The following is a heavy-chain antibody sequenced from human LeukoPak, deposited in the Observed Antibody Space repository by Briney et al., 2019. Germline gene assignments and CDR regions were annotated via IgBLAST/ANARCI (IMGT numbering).Heavy chain of an antibody. CDR1: GYSFTCYN. CDR3: ARASAVRFLEWLPPGQFDY. CDR2: IHPNSGGR. J-gene: IGHJ4*02. Sequence: SVKLSCKASGYSFTCYNMHWERQAHGPGHEWMGCIHPNSGGRNYAQKFQGRVTMTRDTSISTAYMELSRLRSDDTAVYYCARASAVRFLEWLPPGQFDYWGQGTLVTVSS. V-gene: IGHV1-2*02. D-gene: IGHD3-3*01.